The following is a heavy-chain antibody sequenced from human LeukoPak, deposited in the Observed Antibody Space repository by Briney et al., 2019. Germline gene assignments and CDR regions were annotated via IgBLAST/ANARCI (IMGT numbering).Heavy chain of an antibody. J-gene: IGHJ3*02. V-gene: IGHV1-69*05. D-gene: IGHD5-18*01. CDR2: IIPIFGTA. Sequence: GASVKVSCKASGGTFSSYAISWVRQAPGQGLEWMGRIIPIFGTANYAQKFQGRVTITTDESTSTAYMELSSLRSEDTAVYYCAREPIKQLWFRVAGTSDAFDIWGQGTMVTVSS. CDR1: GGTFSSYA. CDR3: AREPIKQLWFRVAGTSDAFDI.